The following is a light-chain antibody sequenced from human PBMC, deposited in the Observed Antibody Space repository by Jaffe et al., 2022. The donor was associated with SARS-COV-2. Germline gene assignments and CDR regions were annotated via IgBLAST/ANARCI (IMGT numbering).Light chain of an antibody. J-gene: IGKJ1*01. CDR3: LQHDKFPLT. Sequence: ETTVTQSPAFVSATPGDTVSISCKASQDIDDDLNWYQQKPGEVPVFIIQEAHTPVPGIPPRFSGSGFGTDFTLTIFNIEPEDAAYYFCLQHDKFPLTFGQGTKVEIK. V-gene: IGKV5-2*01. CDR2: EAH. CDR1: QDIDDD.